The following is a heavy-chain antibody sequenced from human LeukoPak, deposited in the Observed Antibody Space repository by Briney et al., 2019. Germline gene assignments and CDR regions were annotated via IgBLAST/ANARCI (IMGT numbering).Heavy chain of an antibody. CDR1: GFTFSSYA. CDR2: ISGSGGST. Sequence: RGSLRLSCAASGFTFSSYAMSWVRQAPGKGLGWVSAISGSGGSTYYADSVKGRFTISRDNSKNTLYLQMNSLRAEDTAVYYCAKGEEQWLYNLNWFDPWGQGTLVTVSS. V-gene: IGHV3-23*01. CDR3: AKGEEQWLYNLNWFDP. D-gene: IGHD6-19*01. J-gene: IGHJ5*02.